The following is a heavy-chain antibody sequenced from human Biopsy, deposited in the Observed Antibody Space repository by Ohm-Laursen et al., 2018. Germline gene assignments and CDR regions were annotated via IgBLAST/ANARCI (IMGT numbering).Heavy chain of an antibody. Sequence: ESLRISCKGSGYSFPTYWIGWVRQMPGKGLEWMGIIYPSDSNTIYSPSFQGQVTISADNSISTAYLQLTSLKASDTAMYYCARNSGNYKYDAFDIWGLGTMVTVSS. V-gene: IGHV5-51*01. CDR1: GYSFPTYW. D-gene: IGHD1-7*01. CDR2: IYPSDSNT. CDR3: ARNSGNYKYDAFDI. J-gene: IGHJ3*02.